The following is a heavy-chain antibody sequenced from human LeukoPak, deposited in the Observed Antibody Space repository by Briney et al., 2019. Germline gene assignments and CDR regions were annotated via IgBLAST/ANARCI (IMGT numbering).Heavy chain of an antibody. V-gene: IGHV3-7*03. CDR3: AREEVKSFDN. Sequence: PGGSLRLSCAASGFTFSNFWMNWVRQAPGKGLEWVANIKKDGSEKYYVDSVKGRFTISRDNAKNSLYLQMNSLRAEDTAVYYCAREEVKSFDNWGQGTLVTVSS. CDR2: IKKDGSEK. J-gene: IGHJ4*02. CDR1: GFTFSNFW.